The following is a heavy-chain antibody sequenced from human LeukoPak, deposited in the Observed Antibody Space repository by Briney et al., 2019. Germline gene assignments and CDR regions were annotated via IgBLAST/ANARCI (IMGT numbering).Heavy chain of an antibody. CDR1: GFTFSSYS. Sequence: GGSLRLSCAASGFTFSSYSMNWVRQALGKGLEWVSYISSSSSTIYYADSVKGRFTISRDNSKNTLYLQMNSLRAEDTAVYYCAKDVYSSSWYYFDYWGQGTLVTVSS. CDR3: AKDVYSSSWYYFDY. V-gene: IGHV3-48*01. CDR2: ISSSSSTI. J-gene: IGHJ4*02. D-gene: IGHD6-13*01.